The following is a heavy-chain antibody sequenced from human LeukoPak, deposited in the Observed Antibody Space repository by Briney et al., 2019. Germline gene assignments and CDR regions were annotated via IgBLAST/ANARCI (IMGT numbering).Heavy chain of an antibody. CDR2: IIPILGIA. V-gene: IGHV1-69*04. J-gene: IGHJ6*02. CDR3: ARFHPHYYYGMDV. Sequence: SVKVSCKASGGTFSSYAISWVRQAPGQGLEWMGRIIPILGIANYAQKFQGRVTITADKSTSTAYMELSSLRSEDTAVYYCARFHPHYYYGMDVWGQGTTVTVSS. CDR1: GGTFSSYA.